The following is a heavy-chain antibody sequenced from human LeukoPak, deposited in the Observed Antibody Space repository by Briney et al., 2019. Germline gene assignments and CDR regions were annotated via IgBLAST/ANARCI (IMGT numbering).Heavy chain of an antibody. CDR2: ISGSGGST. V-gene: IGHV3-23*01. CDR1: GFTFSSYA. D-gene: IGHD3-10*01. Sequence: GGSLGLSCAASGFTFSSYAMSWVRQAPGKGLEWVSAISGSGGSTYYADSVKGRFTISRDNSKNTLYLQMNSLRAEDTAVYYCAKSTLPMVRGARGTSFDYWGQGTLVTVSS. CDR3: AKSTLPMVRGARGTSFDY. J-gene: IGHJ4*02.